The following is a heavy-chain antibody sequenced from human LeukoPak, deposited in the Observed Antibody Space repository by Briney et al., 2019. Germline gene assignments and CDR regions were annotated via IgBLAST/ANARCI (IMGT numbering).Heavy chain of an antibody. V-gene: IGHV3-7*01. CDR3: ARDIAAAGLFFDY. J-gene: IGHJ4*02. CDR1: GFTFSSYW. Sequence: GGSLRLSCAASGFTFSSYWMSWVRQAPGKGLEWVANMKYDGSEKDYVDSVKGRFTISRDNAKNSLYLQMNSLRAEDTAVHYCARDIAAAGLFFDYWGQGTLVTVSS. D-gene: IGHD6-13*01. CDR2: MKYDGSEK.